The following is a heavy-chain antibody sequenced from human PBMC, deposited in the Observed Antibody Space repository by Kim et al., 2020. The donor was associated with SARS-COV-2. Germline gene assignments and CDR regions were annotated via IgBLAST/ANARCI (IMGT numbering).Heavy chain of an antibody. D-gene: IGHD2-21*01. CDR2: ISYDGSNK. CDR1: GFTFSSYG. V-gene: IGHV3-30*18. Sequence: GGSLRLSCAASGFTFSSYGMHWVRQAPGKGLEWVAVISYDGSNKYYADSVKGRFTISRDNSKNTLYLQMNSLRAEDTAVYYCAKERLHTHIVVVIAIRGEGFDYWGQGTLVTVSS. CDR3: AKERLHTHIVVVIAIRGEGFDY. J-gene: IGHJ4*02.